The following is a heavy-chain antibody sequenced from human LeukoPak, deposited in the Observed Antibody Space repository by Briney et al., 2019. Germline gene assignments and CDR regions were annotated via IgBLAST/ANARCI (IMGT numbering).Heavy chain of an antibody. CDR2: IYYSGST. Sequence: SETLSLTCTVSGGSISSHYWSWIRQPPGKGLEWIGYIYYSGSTNYNPSLKSRVTISVDTSKNQFSLKLSSVTAADTAVYYCARGQRRDGYINFDYWGQGTLVTVSS. CDR1: GGSISSHY. D-gene: IGHD5-24*01. V-gene: IGHV4-59*11. J-gene: IGHJ4*02. CDR3: ARGQRRDGYINFDY.